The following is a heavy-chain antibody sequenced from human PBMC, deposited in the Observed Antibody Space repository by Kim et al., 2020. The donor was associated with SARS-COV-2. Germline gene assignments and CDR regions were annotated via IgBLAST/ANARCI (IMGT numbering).Heavy chain of an antibody. V-gene: IGHV3-23*03. J-gene: IGHJ4*02. D-gene: IGHD1-26*01. CDR3: GKGGGSYYFEY. Sequence: ADSVKSRFTISRDDSKKTLYLQMNSLGAEIAAIFYCGKGGGSYYFEYWGQGTRVTVSS.